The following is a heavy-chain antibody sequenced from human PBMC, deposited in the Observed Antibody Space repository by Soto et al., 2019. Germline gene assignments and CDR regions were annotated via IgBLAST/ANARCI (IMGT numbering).Heavy chain of an antibody. CDR2: INPNSGGT. Sequence: ASVKDSCKASGYTFTVYYMHWVRQAPGQGLEWMGWINPNSGGTNYAQKFQGWVTMTRDTSISTAYMELSRLRSDDTAVYYCARSNCGGSCYSDAFDIWGQGTMVTV. J-gene: IGHJ3*02. V-gene: IGHV1-2*04. D-gene: IGHD2-15*01. CDR3: ARSNCGGSCYSDAFDI. CDR1: GYTFTVYY.